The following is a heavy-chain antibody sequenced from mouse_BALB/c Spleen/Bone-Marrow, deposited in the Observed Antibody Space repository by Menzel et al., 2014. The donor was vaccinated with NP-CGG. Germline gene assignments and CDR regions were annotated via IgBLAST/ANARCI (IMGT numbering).Heavy chain of an antibody. CDR1: GYTFTEST. V-gene: IGHV1-18*01. CDR2: INPNNGAT. Sequence: VQLKESGPELVKPGASVKISCKTSGYTFTESTINWVKQSHGKSLEWIGGINPNNGATGYNQKFKGKATLTVDKSSSTAYLELRSLTSDGSAVYYCARRDYGPAWFAYWGQGTLVTVSA. CDR3: ARRDYGPAWFAY. D-gene: IGHD1-1*01. J-gene: IGHJ3*01.